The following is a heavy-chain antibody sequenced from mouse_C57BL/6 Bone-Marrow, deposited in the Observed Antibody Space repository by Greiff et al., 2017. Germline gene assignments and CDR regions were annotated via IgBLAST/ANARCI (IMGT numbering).Heavy chain of an antibody. J-gene: IGHJ3*01. CDR2: ISYDGSN. CDR3: ARDSSGYGFAY. Sequence: EVKVEESGPGLVKPSQSLSLTCSVTGYSITSGYYWNWIRQFPGNKLEWRGYISYDGSNNYNPSLKNRISITRDTSKNQFFLKLNSVTTEDTATYYCARDSSGYGFAYWGQGTLVTVSA. V-gene: IGHV3-6*01. CDR1: GYSITSGYY. D-gene: IGHD3-1*01.